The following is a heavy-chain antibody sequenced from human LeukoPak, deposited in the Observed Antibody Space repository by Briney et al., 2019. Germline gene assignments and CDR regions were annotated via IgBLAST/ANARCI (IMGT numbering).Heavy chain of an antibody. D-gene: IGHD2-8*01. V-gene: IGHV3-30*18. J-gene: IGHJ5*02. Sequence: PGGSLRLSCAASGFTFSSYGMHWVRQAPGKGLAWVAVISYDGSNKYYADSVKGRFTISRDNSKNTLYLQMNSLRAEDTAVYYCAKVRARIVLMEGFDPWGQGTLVTVSS. CDR3: AKVRARIVLMEGFDP. CDR1: GFTFSSYG. CDR2: ISYDGSNK.